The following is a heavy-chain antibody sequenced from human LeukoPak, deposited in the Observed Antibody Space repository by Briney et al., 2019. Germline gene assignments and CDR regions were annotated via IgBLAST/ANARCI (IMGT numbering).Heavy chain of an antibody. CDR3: ARTYSSSSASDY. V-gene: IGHV5-51*01. J-gene: IGHJ4*02. CDR1: GYSFTTYW. CDR2: IYPGDSDT. D-gene: IGHD6-6*01. Sequence: GESLQISCKASGYSFTTYWIGGVRQVPGKGLEWMGIIYPGDSDTTYSPSFQGQVTISADKSISTAYLQWSSLKASDTAIYYCARTYSSSSASDYWGQGTLVTVSS.